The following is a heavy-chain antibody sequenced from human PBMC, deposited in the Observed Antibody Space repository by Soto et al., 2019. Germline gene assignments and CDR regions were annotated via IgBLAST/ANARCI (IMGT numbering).Heavy chain of an antibody. CDR1: GFTFSTYS. CDR2: ISSSGDNT. D-gene: IGHD1-26*01. V-gene: IGHV3-23*01. Sequence: EVHLLESGGGLVQPGGSLRLSCAASGFTFSTYSLNWVRRGPGKGLEWVSVISSSGDNTYYADSVKGRFTISRDNSKNTLYLQMNSLRAEDTAVYFCAKKRIVGAARGAMDVWGQGTTVTVSS. CDR3: AKKRIVGAARGAMDV. J-gene: IGHJ6*02.